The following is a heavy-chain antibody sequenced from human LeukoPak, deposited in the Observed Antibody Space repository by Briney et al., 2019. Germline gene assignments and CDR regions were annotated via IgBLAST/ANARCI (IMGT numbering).Heavy chain of an antibody. Sequence: GGSLRLSCSASGFIFASYGMNWVRQAPGKGLQWVSYISAGSSSTFYADSVKGRFTISRDDADNSLHLQMNSLSAEDTAVYYCARDVVQAGTPFYFDFWGQGALVTVSS. CDR1: GFIFASYG. D-gene: IGHD2-15*01. V-gene: IGHV3-48*01. J-gene: IGHJ4*02. CDR3: ARDVVQAGTPFYFDF. CDR2: ISAGSSST.